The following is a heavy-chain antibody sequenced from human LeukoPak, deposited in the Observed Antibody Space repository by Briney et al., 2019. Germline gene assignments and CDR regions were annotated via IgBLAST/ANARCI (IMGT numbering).Heavy chain of an antibody. D-gene: IGHD1-1*01. CDR1: GYSISSGYY. J-gene: IGHJ4*02. V-gene: IGHV4-38-2*02. CDR3: ARDQLGAVLYFDY. CDR2: IYHSGST. Sequence: SETLSLTCTVSGYSISSGYYWGWIRQPPGKGLEWIGSIYHSGSTYYNPSLKSRVTISVDTSKNQFSLKLSSVTAADTAVYYCARDQLGAVLYFDYWGQGALVTVSS.